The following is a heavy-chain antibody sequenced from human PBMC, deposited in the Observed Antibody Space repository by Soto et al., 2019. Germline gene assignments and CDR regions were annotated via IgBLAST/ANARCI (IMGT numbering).Heavy chain of an antibody. V-gene: IGHV2-26*01. Sequence: QVTLKESGPVLVKPTETLTLTCTVSGFSLSNARMGVSWIRQPPGKALEWLAHIFSNDEKSYSTSLKSRLTIAKDTSKTQVVLTMTNMDPVDTATYSCARVYYDILTGPTLDYWGQGTLVTVSS. J-gene: IGHJ4*02. CDR1: GFSLSNARMG. CDR3: ARVYYDILTGPTLDY. CDR2: IFSNDEK. D-gene: IGHD3-9*01.